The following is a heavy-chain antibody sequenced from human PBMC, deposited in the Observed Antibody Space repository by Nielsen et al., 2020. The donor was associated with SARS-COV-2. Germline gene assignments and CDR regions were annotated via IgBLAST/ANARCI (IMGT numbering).Heavy chain of an antibody. Sequence: ASVKVSCKASGYTFTSYAMNWVRQAPGQGLEWMGWINTNTGNPTYAQGFTGRFVFSLDTSVSTAYLQIGSLKAEDTAVYYCARVQLVNPYLTLPHFDYWGQGTLVTVSS. V-gene: IGHV7-4-1*01. CDR3: ARVQLVNPYLTLPHFDY. CDR2: INTNTGNP. J-gene: IGHJ4*02. CDR1: GYTFTSYA. D-gene: IGHD6-13*01.